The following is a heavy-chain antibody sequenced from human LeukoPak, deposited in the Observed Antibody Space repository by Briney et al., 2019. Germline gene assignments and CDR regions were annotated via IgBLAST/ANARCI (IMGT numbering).Heavy chain of an antibody. V-gene: IGHV1-69*02. D-gene: IGHD6-13*01. Sequence: ASVKVSRKASGGTFSSYTISWVRQAPGQGLEWMGRIIPILGIANYAQKFQGRVTITAGKSTSTAYMELSSLRSEDTAVYYCATGYSSSWYVYYYYGMDVWGQGTTVTVSS. J-gene: IGHJ6*02. CDR2: IIPILGIA. CDR3: ATGYSSSWYVYYYYGMDV. CDR1: GGTFSSYT.